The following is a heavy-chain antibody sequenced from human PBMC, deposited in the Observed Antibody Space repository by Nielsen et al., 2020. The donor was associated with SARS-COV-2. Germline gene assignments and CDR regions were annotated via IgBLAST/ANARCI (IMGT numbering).Heavy chain of an antibody. J-gene: IGHJ5*02. Sequence: GESLKISCAASGFTFSSYAMHWVRQAPGKGLEWVAVISYDGSNKYYADSVKGRFTISRDNSKNTLYLQMNSLRSEDTAVYYCATGAAAGTQNWFDPWGQGTLVTVSS. CDR3: ATGAAAGTQNWFDP. CDR1: GFTFSSYA. V-gene: IGHV3-30*04. CDR2: ISYDGSNK. D-gene: IGHD6-13*01.